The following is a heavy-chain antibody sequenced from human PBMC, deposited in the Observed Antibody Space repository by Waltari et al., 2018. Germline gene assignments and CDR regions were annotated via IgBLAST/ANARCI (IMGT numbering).Heavy chain of an antibody. D-gene: IGHD2-15*01. CDR3: ARVGCSGGSCFHDAFDI. J-gene: IGHJ3*02. CDR1: GSTVTGHY. V-gene: IGHV1-2*02. CDR2: INPNSGGT. Sequence: QVQLVQSGAEVKKPGASVKVSCTASGSTVTGHYMHWVRQDPVQGLEWMGWINPNSGGTNYAQKFQGRVTMTRDTSISTAYMELSRLRSDDTAVYYCARVGCSGGSCFHDAFDIWGQGTMVTVSS.